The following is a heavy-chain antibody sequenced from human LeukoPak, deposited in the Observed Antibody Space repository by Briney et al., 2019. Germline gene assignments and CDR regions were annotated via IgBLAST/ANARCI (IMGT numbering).Heavy chain of an antibody. D-gene: IGHD3-10*01. V-gene: IGHV1-2*02. CDR3: AQAGYGSGSYYNTGGDLDY. Sequence: ASVKVSCKASGYTFTGYYMHWVRHAPGQGLEWMGWINPNSGGTNYAQKFQGRVTMTRDTSISTAYMELSRLRSDDTAVYYCAQAGYGSGSYYNTGGDLDYWGQGTLVTVSS. CDR1: GYTFTGYY. CDR2: INPNSGGT. J-gene: IGHJ4*02.